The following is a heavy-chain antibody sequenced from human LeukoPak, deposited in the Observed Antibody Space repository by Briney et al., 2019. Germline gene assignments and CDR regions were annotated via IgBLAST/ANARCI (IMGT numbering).Heavy chain of an antibody. CDR2: ISYDVSNK. D-gene: IGHD3-3*01. CDR1: GFTFGGYV. V-gene: IGHV3-30*04. J-gene: IGHJ4*02. Sequence: GGSLRLSCAASGFTFGGYVMHWFGRPPGRGWAGVAVISYDVSNKYYADSVKGRFTISRDNAKNSLYLQMNSLRAEDTAVYYCARDDFWSGYGYFDYWGQGTLVTVSS. CDR3: ARDDFWSGYGYFDY.